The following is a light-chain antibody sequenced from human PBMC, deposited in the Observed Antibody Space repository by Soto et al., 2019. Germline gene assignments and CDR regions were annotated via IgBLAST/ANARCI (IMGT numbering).Light chain of an antibody. J-gene: IGLJ3*02. Sequence: QAVVTQPPSVSAAPGQKVTISCSGSSSNIGNNYVSWYQQLPGTAPKLLIYDNNKRPSGIPDRFSGSKSGTSATLGITGLQTGDEADYYCGTWDSSLRGVFGGGTKLTV. V-gene: IGLV1-51*01. CDR1: SSNIGNNY. CDR2: DNN. CDR3: GTWDSSLRGV.